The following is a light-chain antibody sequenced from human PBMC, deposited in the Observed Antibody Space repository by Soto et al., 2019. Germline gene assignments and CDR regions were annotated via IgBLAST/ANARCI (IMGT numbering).Light chain of an antibody. CDR2: DAS. CDR1: QDLRNY. CDR3: QQYDNLPPAT. J-gene: IGKJ2*01. Sequence: DIQMTQSASSLSASVGDRVPITCQASQDLRNYLNWYQQKPGKAPKLLIYDASNLETGVPSRFSGSASGTDVTFTISSLQPEDIATYDGQQYDNLPPATLGQRTKLEIK. V-gene: IGKV1-33*01.